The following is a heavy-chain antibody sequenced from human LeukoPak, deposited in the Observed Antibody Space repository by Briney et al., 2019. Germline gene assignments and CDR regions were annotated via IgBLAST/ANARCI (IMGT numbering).Heavy chain of an antibody. J-gene: IGHJ4*02. D-gene: IGHD3-22*01. V-gene: IGHV1-2*02. Sequence: GASVKVSCKASGYTFTGYYMHWVRQAPGQGLEWMGWINPNSGGTNYAQKLQGRVTMTTDTSTSTAYMELRSLRSDDTAVYYCARPEVGYYSSFDYWGQGTLVTVSS. CDR3: ARPEVGYYSSFDY. CDR1: GYTFTGYY. CDR2: INPNSGGT.